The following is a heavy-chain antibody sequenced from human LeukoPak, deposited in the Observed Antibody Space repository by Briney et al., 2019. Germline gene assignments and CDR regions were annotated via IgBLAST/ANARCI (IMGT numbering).Heavy chain of an antibody. Sequence: GGSLRLSCAASGFTFSNYNMNWVRQAPGKGLEWVSYISTTSSTIYYADSVKGRFTMSRDNAKNSLYLQMDSLRDEDTAVYYCARGKEKWLDHFDYWGQGSLVTVSS. J-gene: IGHJ4*02. CDR3: ARGKEKWLDHFDY. CDR2: ISTTSSTI. D-gene: IGHD6-19*01. V-gene: IGHV3-48*02. CDR1: GFTFSNYN.